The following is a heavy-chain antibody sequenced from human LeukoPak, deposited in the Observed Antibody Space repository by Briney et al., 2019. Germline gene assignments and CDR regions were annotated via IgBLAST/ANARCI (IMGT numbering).Heavy chain of an antibody. V-gene: IGHV3-53*01. D-gene: IGHD3-10*01. CDR2: IYSGGST. Sequence: GGSLRLSSAASGFTVSSNYMSWVRQAPGKGLEWVSVIYSGGSTYYADSVKGRFTISRDNSKNTLYLQMNSLRAEDTAVYYCARDTVAAWFAYWGQGTLVTVSS. CDR1: GFTVSSNY. J-gene: IGHJ4*02. CDR3: ARDTVAAWFAY.